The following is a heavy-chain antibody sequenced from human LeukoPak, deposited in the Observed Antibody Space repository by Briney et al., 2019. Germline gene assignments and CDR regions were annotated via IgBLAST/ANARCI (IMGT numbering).Heavy chain of an antibody. J-gene: IGHJ4*02. V-gene: IGHV4-59*08. CDR3: ARRVAAHTDYFDY. Sequence: PSETLSLTCTVSGGSISSYYWSWIRQPPGKGLEWIGYIYYSGSTNYNPSLKSRVTISVDTSKNQFSLKLSSVTAADTAVYYCARRVAAHTDYFDYWGQGTLVTVSS. CDR1: GGSISSYY. CDR2: IYYSGST. D-gene: IGHD6-6*01.